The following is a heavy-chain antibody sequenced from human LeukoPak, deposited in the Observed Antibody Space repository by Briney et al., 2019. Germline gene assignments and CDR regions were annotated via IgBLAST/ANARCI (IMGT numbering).Heavy chain of an antibody. V-gene: IGHV4-39*07. CDR1: GDSVSNGHYY. CDR3: AITIAASPLFDS. J-gene: IGHJ4*02. CDR2: INHSGIT. D-gene: IGHD6-6*01. Sequence: TSETLSLTCTVSGDSVSNGHYYWHWIRQPPGKGLEWIAEINHSGITKYNPSLKSRVTISVDTSKKQFSLKLTSVTAADTAVYYCAITIAASPLFDSWGQGTLVTVSS.